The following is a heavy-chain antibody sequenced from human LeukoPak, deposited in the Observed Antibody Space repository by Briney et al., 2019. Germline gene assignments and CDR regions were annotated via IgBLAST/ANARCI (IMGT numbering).Heavy chain of an antibody. J-gene: IGHJ6*03. CDR1: GGSISSYY. D-gene: IGHD6-6*01. CDR2: IYTSGST. CDR3: ARWPCIAARPDYYYYYMDV. V-gene: IGHV4-4*09. Sequence: PSETLSHTSTVSGGSISSYYWSWIRQPPGKGLEWIGYIYTSGSTNYNPSHKSRVTISVDTSKNQFSLKLSSVTAADTAVYYCARWPCIAARPDYYYYYMDVWGKGTTVTVSS.